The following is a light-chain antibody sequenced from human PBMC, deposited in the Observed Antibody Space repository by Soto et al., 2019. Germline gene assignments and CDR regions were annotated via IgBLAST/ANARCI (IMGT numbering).Light chain of an antibody. CDR2: SNN. CDR1: SSNIGSNT. CDR3: AAGDESLNGWV. V-gene: IGLV1-44*01. J-gene: IGLJ3*02. Sequence: QSVLTQPPSASGTPGQRVTISCSGSSSNIGSNTVNWYQQLPGTAPTLLIYSNNQRPSGVPARFSCAKSGTSASLAISWVQSDDEADYYCAAGDESLNGWVFGGGTKLTVL.